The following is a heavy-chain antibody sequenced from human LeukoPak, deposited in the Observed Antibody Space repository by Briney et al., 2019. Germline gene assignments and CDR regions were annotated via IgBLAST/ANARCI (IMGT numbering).Heavy chain of an antibody. CDR1: GYTFTSYY. CDR3: ARADIVVVPAAMPYSDAFDI. V-gene: IGHV1-46*01. J-gene: IGHJ3*02. D-gene: IGHD2-2*01. Sequence: ASVKVSCKASGYTFTSYYMHWVRQAPGQGLEWMGIINPSGGSTSYAQKFQGRVTMTRDTSTSTVYMELSSLRSEDTAVYYCARADIVVVPAAMPYSDAFDIWGQGTMVTVSS. CDR2: INPSGGST.